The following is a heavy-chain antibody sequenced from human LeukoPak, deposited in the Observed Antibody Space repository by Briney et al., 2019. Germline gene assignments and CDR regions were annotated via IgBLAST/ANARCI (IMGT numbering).Heavy chain of an antibody. CDR1: GFTFSSYA. CDR2: ISSNGGST. Sequence: GGSLRLSCAASGFTFSSYAMHWVRQAPGKGLEYVSAISSNGGSTYYANSVKGRFTISRDNSKNTLYLQMGRLRAEDMAVYYCARVWQWELDYWGQGTLVTVSS. CDR3: ARVWQWELDY. V-gene: IGHV3-64*01. D-gene: IGHD1-26*01. J-gene: IGHJ4*02.